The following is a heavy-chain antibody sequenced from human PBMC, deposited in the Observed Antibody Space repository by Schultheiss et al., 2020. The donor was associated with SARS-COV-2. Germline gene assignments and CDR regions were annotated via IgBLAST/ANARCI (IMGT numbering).Heavy chain of an antibody. CDR3: ARAELQWLVPLDY. Sequence: GGSLRLSCAASGFTFSSYAIHWVRQAPGKGLEWVAVISYDGSNKYYADSVKGRFTISRDNSKNTLYLQMNSLRAEDTAVYYCARAELQWLVPLDYWGQGNLVTVSS. D-gene: IGHD6-19*01. J-gene: IGHJ4*02. V-gene: IGHV3-30*04. CDR2: ISYDGSNK. CDR1: GFTFSSYA.